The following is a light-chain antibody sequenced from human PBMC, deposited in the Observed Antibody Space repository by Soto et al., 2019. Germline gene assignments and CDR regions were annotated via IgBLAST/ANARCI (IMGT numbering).Light chain of an antibody. Sequence: DFQMTQSPSTLSASVGDRVTITCRASQNINNCVAWYQQKPGKAPKFLIYDASTLQRAFSSRFSGSGFVTEFRLTINSLQPDDSGSYYCQHTRTFGQGTKVEVK. V-gene: IGKV1-5*01. J-gene: IGKJ1*01. CDR2: DAS. CDR1: QNINNC. CDR3: QHTRT.